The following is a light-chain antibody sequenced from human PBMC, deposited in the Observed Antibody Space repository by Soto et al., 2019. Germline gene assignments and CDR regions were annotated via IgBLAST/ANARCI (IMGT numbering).Light chain of an antibody. CDR1: SSDVGGYNH. V-gene: IGLV2-11*01. CDR2: DVS. Sequence: QSALTQPRSVSGSPGQSVTISCTGTSSDVGGYNHVSWYQQNPGEAPKVMIFDVSKRPSGVPDRFSGSKSDNTASPTISGLQAEDEADYYCCSYAGSSAYVFGAGTKLTVL. CDR3: CSYAGSSAYV. J-gene: IGLJ1*01.